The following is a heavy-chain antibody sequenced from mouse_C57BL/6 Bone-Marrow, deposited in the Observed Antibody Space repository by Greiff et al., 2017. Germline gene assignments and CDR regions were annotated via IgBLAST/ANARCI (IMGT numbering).Heavy chain of an antibody. V-gene: IGHV2-9-1*01. D-gene: IGHD2-4*01. CDR2: IWTGGDT. CDR1: GFSLTSYA. CDR3: ARKYDDFAWFAY. Sequence: VKLVESGPGLVAPSQRLSITCTVSGFSLTSYALSWVRQPPGKGLEWLGVIWTGGDTNYNLALKSRLCISKDNSKSQVFLKMNSLQTDDTARYYCARKYDDFAWFAYWGQGTLVTVSA. J-gene: IGHJ3*01.